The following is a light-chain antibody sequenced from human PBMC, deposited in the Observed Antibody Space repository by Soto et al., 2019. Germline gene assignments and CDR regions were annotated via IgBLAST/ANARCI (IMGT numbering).Light chain of an antibody. CDR2: GAS. Sequence: EIVLTQSPGTLSLSPGERATLSCRASQSVSSSYLAWYQQKPGQAPRLLIYGASSRATGIPDRFSGSGSGTDFTLTISRLEAEDFEVYYCQQYGSFATFGQGTKLEIK. CDR3: QQYGSFAT. CDR1: QSVSSSY. J-gene: IGKJ2*01. V-gene: IGKV3-20*01.